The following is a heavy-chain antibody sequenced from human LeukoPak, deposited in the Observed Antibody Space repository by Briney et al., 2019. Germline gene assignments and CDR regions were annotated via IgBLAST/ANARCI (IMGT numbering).Heavy chain of an antibody. CDR1: GGSVSSSSYY. D-gene: IGHD7-27*01. CDR2: ISYSGTN. CDR3: ASLGTLRS. V-gene: IGHV4-39*01. Sequence: SETLSLTCTVSGGSVSSSSYYWGWIRQPPGKGLEWIGSISYSGTNYNNPSLKSRVSILIDTSKNQFSVKLTSVTAADTAMYHCASLGTLRSWGQGTLVTVSS. J-gene: IGHJ5*02.